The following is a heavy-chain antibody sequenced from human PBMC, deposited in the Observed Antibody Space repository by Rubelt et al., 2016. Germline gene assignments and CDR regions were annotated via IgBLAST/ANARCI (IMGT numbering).Heavy chain of an antibody. CDR3: ARHSHNCSSTSCGLNWFDP. V-gene: IGHV4-34*01. CDR1: GGSFRGYY. J-gene: IGHJ5*02. D-gene: IGHD2-2*01. Sequence: QVQLQQWGAGLLKPSETLSLTCAVYGGSFRGYYWGWIRQPPGKGLEWIGSIYYSGSTYYNPALKSRVTIAVDTAKNQFSLRLSAVTAADTAVYYCARHSHNCSSTSCGLNWFDPWGQGTLVTVSS. CDR2: IYYSGST.